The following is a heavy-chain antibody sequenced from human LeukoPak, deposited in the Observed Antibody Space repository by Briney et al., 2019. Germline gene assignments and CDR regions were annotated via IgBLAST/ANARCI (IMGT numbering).Heavy chain of an antibody. CDR3: ARGGGYSANAAGY. J-gene: IGHJ4*02. CDR1: GYTLTGYY. V-gene: IGHV1-2*02. Sequence: ASVKVSCKASGYTLTGYYMHWVRQAPGQGLEWMGWINPNSGGTNYAQNFQGRVTMTRDTSISTAYMELSRLRSGDTAVYYCARGGGYSANAAGYWGQGTLVTVSS. CDR2: INPNSGGT. D-gene: IGHD5-12*01.